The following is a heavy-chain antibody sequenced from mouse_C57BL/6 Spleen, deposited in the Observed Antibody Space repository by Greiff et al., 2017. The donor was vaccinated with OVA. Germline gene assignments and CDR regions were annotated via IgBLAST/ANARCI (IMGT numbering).Heavy chain of an antibody. CDR1: GYAFSSSW. J-gene: IGHJ2*01. D-gene: IGHD2-2*01. CDR3: ARRDGYDLFDY. Sequence: QVQLQQSGPELVKPGASVKISCKASGYAFSSSWMNWVKQRPGKGLEWIGRIYPGDGDTNYNGKFKGKATLTADKSSSTAYMQLSSLTYEDSAVYFCARRDGYDLFDYWGQGTTLTVSS. CDR2: IYPGDGDT. V-gene: IGHV1-82*01.